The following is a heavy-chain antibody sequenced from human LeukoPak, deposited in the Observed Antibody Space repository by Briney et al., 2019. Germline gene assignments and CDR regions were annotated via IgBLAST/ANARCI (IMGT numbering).Heavy chain of an antibody. V-gene: IGHV3-11*01. Sequence: GGSLRLSCEASGFNFSDYYMTWIRQAPGEGLEWLSYISPDSYSTYYTASVRGRFTISRDNSKNSMYLQMNSLRAEDTALYYCARQKRTFDYWGRGTLVTVSS. CDR3: ARQKRTFDY. CDR2: ISPDSYST. CDR1: GFNFSDYY. J-gene: IGHJ4*02.